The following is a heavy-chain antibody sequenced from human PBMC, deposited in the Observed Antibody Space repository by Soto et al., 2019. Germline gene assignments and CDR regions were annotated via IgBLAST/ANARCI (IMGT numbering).Heavy chain of an antibody. J-gene: IGHJ4*02. Sequence: KTSETLSLTCAVSGYSISSGYYWGWIRQPPGKGLEWIGSIYHSGSTYYNPSLKSRVTISVDTSKNQFSLKLSSVTAADTAVYYCARGGYGSVPFDYWGQGTLVTVSS. CDR1: GYSISSGYY. V-gene: IGHV4-38-2*01. D-gene: IGHD3-10*01. CDR3: ARGGYGSVPFDY. CDR2: IYHSGST.